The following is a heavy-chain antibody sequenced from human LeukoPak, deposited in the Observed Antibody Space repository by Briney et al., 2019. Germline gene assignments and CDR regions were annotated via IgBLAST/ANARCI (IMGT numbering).Heavy chain of an antibody. CDR3: VAMVRGVIDY. CDR1: GFTVSSNY. Sequence: GGSLRLSCAASGFTVSSNYMSWVRPAPGKGLEWVSVIYSGGSTYYADSVKGRFTISRDNSKNTLYLQMNSLRAEDTAVYYFVAMVRGVIDYWGQGTLVTVSS. V-gene: IGHV3-53*01. D-gene: IGHD3-10*01. CDR2: IYSGGST. J-gene: IGHJ4*02.